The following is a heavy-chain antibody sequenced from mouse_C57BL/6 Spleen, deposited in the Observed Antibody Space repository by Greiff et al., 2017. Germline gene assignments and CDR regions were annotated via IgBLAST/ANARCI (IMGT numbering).Heavy chain of an antibody. V-gene: IGHV1-26*01. Sequence: EVQLQQSGPELVKPGASVKISCKASGYTFTDYYMNWVKQSHGKSLEWIGDINPNNGGTSYNQKFKGKATLTVDKSSSTAYMELRSLTSEDSAVYYCARSDIGGVDYWGQGTTLTVSS. D-gene: IGHD2-14*01. CDR2: INPNNGGT. CDR3: ARSDIGGVDY. J-gene: IGHJ2*01. CDR1: GYTFTDYY.